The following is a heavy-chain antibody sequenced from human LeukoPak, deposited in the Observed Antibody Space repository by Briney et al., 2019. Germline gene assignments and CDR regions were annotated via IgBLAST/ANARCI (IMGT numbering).Heavy chain of an antibody. CDR1: VFTFSSYA. CDR3: AKGGDFDY. D-gene: IGHD4-17*01. Sequence: PGGALRLSCASSVFTFSSYAMSWVRQAPGRGRDGVSAISGSGGSTYYADSVKGRFTISRDNSKNTLYLQMNSLRAEDTAVYYCAKGGDFDYWGQGPLVTVSS. J-gene: IGHJ4*02. CDR2: ISGSGGST. V-gene: IGHV3-23*01.